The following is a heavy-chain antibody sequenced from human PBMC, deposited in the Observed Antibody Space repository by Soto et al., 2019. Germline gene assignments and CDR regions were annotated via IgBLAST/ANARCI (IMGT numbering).Heavy chain of an antibody. CDR2: IKSKTDGGTT. Sequence: GGSLRLSCAASGFTFSNAWMNWVRQAPGKGLEWVGRIKSKTDGGTTDYAAPVKGRFTISRDDSKNTRYLQMNSLKTEDTAVYYCTTDFMGVVVVAATRGGYYYYGMDVWGQGTTVTVSS. V-gene: IGHV3-15*07. CDR1: GFTFSNAW. CDR3: TTDFMGVVVVAATRGGYYYYGMDV. J-gene: IGHJ6*02. D-gene: IGHD2-15*01.